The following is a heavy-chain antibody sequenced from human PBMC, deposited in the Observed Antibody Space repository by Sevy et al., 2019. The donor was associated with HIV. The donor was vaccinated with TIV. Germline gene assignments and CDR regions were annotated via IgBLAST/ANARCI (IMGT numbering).Heavy chain of an antibody. CDR1: GYTFTTYG. J-gene: IGHJ4*02. CDR3: ARAVGSSSWYSCDY. CDR2: ISAYNGNT. Sequence: ASVKVSCKDSGYTFTTYGISWVRQVPGQGLEWMGWISAYNGNTNYAQKLQGRVTMTTDTSTSTAYMELRSLRSDDTAVYYCARAVGSSSWYSCDYWGQGTLVTVSS. V-gene: IGHV1-18*01. D-gene: IGHD6-13*01.